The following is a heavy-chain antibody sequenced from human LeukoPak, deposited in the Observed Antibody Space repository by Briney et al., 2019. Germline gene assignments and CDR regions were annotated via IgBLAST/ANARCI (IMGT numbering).Heavy chain of an antibody. CDR3: ARDSPYYYDSTPTDY. J-gene: IGHJ4*02. CDR1: GFTFSSYE. V-gene: IGHV3-48*03. Sequence: GGSLRLSGAASGFTFSSYEMTWVRQAPGKGLEWVSYISSSGSTIYYADSVKGRFTTSRDNAKNSLYLQMNSLRAEDTAVYYCARDSPYYYDSTPTDYWGQGTLVTVSS. D-gene: IGHD3-22*01. CDR2: ISSSGSTI.